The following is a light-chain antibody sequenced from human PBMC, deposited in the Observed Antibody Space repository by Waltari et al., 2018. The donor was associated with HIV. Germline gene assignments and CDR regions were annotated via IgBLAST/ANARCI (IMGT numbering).Light chain of an antibody. J-gene: IGKJ4*01. CDR3: QQYGSSPLS. CDR2: GAS. CDR1: QSVSSSY. V-gene: IGKV3-20*01. Sequence: EIVLTQSPGTLSLSPGERATLSCRASQSVSSSYFGWYQQRPGQAPRLLIYGASSRATGIPDRFSGSGSGTDFTLTISRLESEDFAVYYCQQYGSSPLSFGGGTKVEIK.